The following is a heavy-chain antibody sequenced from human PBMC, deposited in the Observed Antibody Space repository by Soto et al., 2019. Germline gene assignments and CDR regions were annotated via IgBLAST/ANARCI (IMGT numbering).Heavy chain of an antibody. Sequence: ASVKVSCKASGYTFTSYGISWVRQAPGQGLEWMGWISAYNGNTNYAQKLQGRVTMTTDTSTSTAYMELRSLRSDDTAVYYCARDSINDYSNEDDYWGQGTLVTVPQ. J-gene: IGHJ4*02. CDR3: ARDSINDYSNEDDY. V-gene: IGHV1-18*01. CDR1: GYTFTSYG. CDR2: ISAYNGNT. D-gene: IGHD4-4*01.